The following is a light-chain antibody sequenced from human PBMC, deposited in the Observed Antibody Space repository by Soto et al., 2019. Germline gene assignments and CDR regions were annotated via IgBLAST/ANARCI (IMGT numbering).Light chain of an antibody. J-gene: IGKJ1*01. Sequence: AIQMTQSPSSLSASVGDRVTITCRASQGIRDDLAWYQQKPGKAPKLLIYAASSLQSGVPSRFSGSGSGTDFTLTISSLQPEDFATYYCLQDYIYPWTFGQGTKVDIK. V-gene: IGKV1-6*01. CDR3: LQDYIYPWT. CDR1: QGIRDD. CDR2: AAS.